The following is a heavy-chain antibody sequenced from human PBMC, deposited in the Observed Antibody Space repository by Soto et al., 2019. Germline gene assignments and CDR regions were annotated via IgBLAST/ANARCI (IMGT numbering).Heavy chain of an antibody. CDR1: GGSISGGSNY. D-gene: IGHD2-2*01. CDR3: ARDENISCFFT. Sequence: QSLTCTVSGGSISGGSNYWGWIRQPPGKGLEWIGSIYYGGSTYYNPSLKSRVTISVDTSKNQFSLKVTSVTAADTAVYYCARDENISCFFTWGRGVLVTVSS. V-gene: IGHV4-39*02. J-gene: IGHJ5*02. CDR2: IYYGGST.